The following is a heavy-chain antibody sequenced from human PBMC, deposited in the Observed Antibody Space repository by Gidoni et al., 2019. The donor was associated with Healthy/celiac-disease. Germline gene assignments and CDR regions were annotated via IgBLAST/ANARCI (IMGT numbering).Heavy chain of an antibody. Sequence: TYRIGWVRQMPGKGLEWMGIIYPGDSDTRYSPSFQGQVTISADKSISTAYLQWSSLKASDTAMYYCARLGYRSGWPFAIFDYWGKGTLVTVSS. CDR3: ARLGYRSGWPFAIFDY. J-gene: IGHJ4*02. V-gene: IGHV5-51*01. D-gene: IGHD6-19*01. CDR1: TYR. CDR2: IYPGDSDT.